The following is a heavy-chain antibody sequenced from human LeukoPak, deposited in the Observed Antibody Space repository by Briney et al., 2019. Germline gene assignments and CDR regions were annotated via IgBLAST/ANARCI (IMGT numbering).Heavy chain of an antibody. V-gene: IGHV1-2*02. J-gene: IGHJ4*02. CDR2: INPNSGGT. CDR1: GYTFTGYY. Sequence: ASVKVSCKASGYTFTGYYMHWVRQAPGQGLEWMGWINPNSGGTNYAQKFQGRITMTRDTSISTAYMELSRLRSDDTAVYYCQQRVNSSSQPYWGQGTLVTVSS. CDR3: QQRVNSSSQPY. D-gene: IGHD6-13*01.